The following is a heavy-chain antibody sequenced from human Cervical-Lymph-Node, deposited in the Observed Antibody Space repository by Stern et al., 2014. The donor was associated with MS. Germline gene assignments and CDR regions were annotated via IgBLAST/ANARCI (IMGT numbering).Heavy chain of an antibody. Sequence: QVQLQESGPGLVKPSQTLSLSCTVSGVPTSSGGYYWTWIRQLPGKGLEWGGYIHHSGSTFYNPSLKSRVSISVDTSENRFSLNLKSVSAADTAVYYCAAIGPLMEGAAFDIWGQGTMVTVSS. CDR3: AAIGPLMEGAAFDI. J-gene: IGHJ3*02. D-gene: IGHD3-16*01. CDR2: IHHSGST. V-gene: IGHV4-31*03. CDR1: GVPTSSGGYY.